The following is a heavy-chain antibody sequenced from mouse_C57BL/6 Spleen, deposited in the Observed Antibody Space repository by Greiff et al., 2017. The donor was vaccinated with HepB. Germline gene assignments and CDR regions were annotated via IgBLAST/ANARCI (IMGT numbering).Heavy chain of an antibody. CDR3: ARDGNSYWYFDV. J-gene: IGHJ1*03. D-gene: IGHD2-1*01. V-gene: IGHV1-53*01. CDR1: GYTFTSYW. CDR2: INPSNGVT. Sequence: QVQLQQPGTELVKPGASVKLSCKASGYTFTSYWMHWVKQRPGQGLEWIGNINPSNGVTNYNEKFKSKATLTVDKSSSTAYMQLSSLTSEDSAVYYCARDGNSYWYFDVWGTGTTVTVSS.